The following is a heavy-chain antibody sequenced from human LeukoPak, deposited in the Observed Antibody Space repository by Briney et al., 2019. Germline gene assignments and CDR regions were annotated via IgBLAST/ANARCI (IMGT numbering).Heavy chain of an antibody. Sequence: GGSLRLSCAASGFTFSDYYMSWIRQAPGKGLEWVGRIKSKTDGGTTDYAAPVKGRFTISRDDSKNTLYQQMNSLKTEDTAVYYCTTGAGRGYWGQGTLVTVSS. D-gene: IGHD3-10*01. V-gene: IGHV3-15*01. J-gene: IGHJ4*02. CDR3: TTGAGRGY. CDR1: GFTFSDYY. CDR2: IKSKTDGGTT.